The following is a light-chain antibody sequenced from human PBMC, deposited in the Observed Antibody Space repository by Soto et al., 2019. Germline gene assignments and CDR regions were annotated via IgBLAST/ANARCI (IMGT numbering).Light chain of an antibody. CDR2: GAS. CDR3: QQYNNWPPIT. CDR1: QTISKD. Sequence: ERMMTQSPATLSLSPGEKATLSCSASQTISKDLAWYQQKPGQAPRLLIYGASTRATGIPARFSGSGSGTEFTLTISSLQSEDFAVYYCQQYNNWPPITFGQGTRLEIK. J-gene: IGKJ5*01. V-gene: IGKV3-15*01.